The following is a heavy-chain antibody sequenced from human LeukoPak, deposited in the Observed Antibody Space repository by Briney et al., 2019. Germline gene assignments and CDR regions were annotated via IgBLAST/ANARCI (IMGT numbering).Heavy chain of an antibody. CDR3: ARALRVGVISGAFDI. CDR2: ISAYNGNT. V-gene: IGHV1-18*01. Sequence: ASVKVSCKASGYIFTSYGISWVRQAPGQGLEWMGWISAYNGNTNYAQKLQGRVTMTTDTSTSTAYMELRSLRSDDTAVYYCARALRVGVISGAFDIWGQGTMVTVSS. CDR1: GYIFTSYG. D-gene: IGHD3-10*01. J-gene: IGHJ3*02.